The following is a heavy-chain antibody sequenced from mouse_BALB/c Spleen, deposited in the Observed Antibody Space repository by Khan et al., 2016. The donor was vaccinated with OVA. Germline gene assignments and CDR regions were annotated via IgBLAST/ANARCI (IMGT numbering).Heavy chain of an antibody. CDR3: ARYLYSNYVYALDY. CDR2: ISSTGST. D-gene: IGHD2-1*01. Sequence: EVQLQESGPGLVKPAQSLSLTCTVTGYTITNDYAWNWNRQFPGNKLEWVGYISSTGSTRYNPYLKSRISFTRDTSKHQFFMQLRTVTSEDTATYYCARYLYSNYVYALDYWGRGTSVTVSS. J-gene: IGHJ4*01. CDR1: GYTITNDYA. V-gene: IGHV3-2*02.